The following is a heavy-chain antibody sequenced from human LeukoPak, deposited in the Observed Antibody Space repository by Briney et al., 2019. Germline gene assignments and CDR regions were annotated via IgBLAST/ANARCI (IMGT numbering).Heavy chain of an antibody. V-gene: IGHV1-18*01. Sequence: ASVKVSCKASGYTFTSYGISWVRQAPGQGLEWMGWISAYNGNTNYAQKLQGRVTMTTDTSTSTAYMELGSLRSDDTAVYYCARSYYDILTGPYNWFDPWGQGTLVTVSS. J-gene: IGHJ5*02. CDR1: GYTFTSYG. D-gene: IGHD3-9*01. CDR3: ARSYYDILTGPYNWFDP. CDR2: ISAYNGNT.